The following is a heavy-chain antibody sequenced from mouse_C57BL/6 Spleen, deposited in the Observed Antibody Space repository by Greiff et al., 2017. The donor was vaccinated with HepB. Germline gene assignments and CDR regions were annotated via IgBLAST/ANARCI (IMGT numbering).Heavy chain of an antibody. CDR2: INPNKGGT. CDR1: GYTFTDYN. Sequence: VQLKQSGPELVKPGASVKIPCKASGYTFTDYNMDWVKQSHGKSLEWIGDINPNKGGTFYNQKFKGKATLTVDKSSSTAYMELRSLTSEDTAVYYCARGIYYGNYGYFDVWGTGTTVTVSS. CDR3: ARGIYYGNYGYFDV. V-gene: IGHV1-18*01. D-gene: IGHD2-1*01. J-gene: IGHJ1*03.